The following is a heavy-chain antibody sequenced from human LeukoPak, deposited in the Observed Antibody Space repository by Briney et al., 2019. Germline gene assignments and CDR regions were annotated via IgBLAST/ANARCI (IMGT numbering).Heavy chain of an antibody. CDR2: INPNSGGT. V-gene: IGHV1-2*02. CDR3: AREFGNLADGMDV. D-gene: IGHD3-16*01. CDR1: GYTFTGYY. J-gene: IGHJ6*02. Sequence: ASVKASCKASGYTFTGYYMHWVRQAPGQGLEWMGWINPNSGGTNYAQKFQGRVTMTRDTSISTAYMELSRLRSDDTAVYFCAREFGNLADGMDVWGQGTTVTVSS.